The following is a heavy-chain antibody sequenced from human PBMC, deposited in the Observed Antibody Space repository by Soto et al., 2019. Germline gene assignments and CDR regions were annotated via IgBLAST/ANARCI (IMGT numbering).Heavy chain of an antibody. Sequence: PGGSLRLSCAASGFTFDDYAMHWVRQAPGKGLEWVSGISWNSGSIGYADSVKGRFTISRGNAKNSLYLQMNSLRAEDTALYYCAKGTSYMDVWGKGTTVTVSS. D-gene: IGHD1-7*01. J-gene: IGHJ6*03. CDR3: AKGTSYMDV. V-gene: IGHV3-9*01. CDR2: ISWNSGSI. CDR1: GFTFDDYA.